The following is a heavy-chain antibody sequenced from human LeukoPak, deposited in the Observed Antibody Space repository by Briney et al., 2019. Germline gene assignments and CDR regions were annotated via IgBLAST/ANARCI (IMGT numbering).Heavy chain of an antibody. Sequence: GGSLRLSCAASGFTFSNYVMGWVRQAPGKGLEWVSTISGSGGRTYYADSVKGQFTISRDNSKNTLYLQVNSLRAEDTAVYYCAKGLWDYYGSGIMYYTMDVWGQGTTVTVSS. J-gene: IGHJ6*02. CDR1: GFTFSNYV. D-gene: IGHD3-10*01. V-gene: IGHV3-23*01. CDR2: ISGSGGRT. CDR3: AKGLWDYYGSGIMYYTMDV.